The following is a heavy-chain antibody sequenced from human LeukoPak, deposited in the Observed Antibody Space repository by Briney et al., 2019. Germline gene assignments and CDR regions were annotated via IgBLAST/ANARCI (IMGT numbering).Heavy chain of an antibody. Sequence: SETLSLTCAVYGGSFSGYYWSWVRQPPGKGLEWIGEINHSGSTNYNPSLKRRVTISVDTSKNQFSLKLSSVTAADTAVYYCARGAGYSYGLDYWGQGTLVTVSS. V-gene: IGHV4-34*01. D-gene: IGHD5-18*01. CDR3: ARGAGYSYGLDY. CDR2: INHSGST. J-gene: IGHJ4*02. CDR1: GGSFSGYY.